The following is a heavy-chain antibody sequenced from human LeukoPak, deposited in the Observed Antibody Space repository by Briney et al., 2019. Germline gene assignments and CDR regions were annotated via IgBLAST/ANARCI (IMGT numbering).Heavy chain of an antibody. J-gene: IGHJ4*02. CDR2: ISGSGGST. CDR1: GFTFSSYS. CDR3: AKATMVRGMGVDY. V-gene: IGHV3-23*01. D-gene: IGHD3-10*01. Sequence: GGSLRLSCAASGFTFSSYSMNWVRQAPGKGLEWVSAISGSGGSTYYADSVKGWFTISRDNSKNTLYLQMNSLRAEDTAVYYCAKATMVRGMGVDYWGQGTLVTVSS.